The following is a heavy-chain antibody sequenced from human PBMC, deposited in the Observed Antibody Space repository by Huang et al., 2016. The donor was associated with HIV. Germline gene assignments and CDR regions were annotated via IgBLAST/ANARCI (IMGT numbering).Heavy chain of an antibody. J-gene: IGHJ4*02. CDR2: IYSDDDK. CDR1: GFSFSTSEVG. CDR3: AHSAFGTSGYYFRMHFDY. D-gene: IGHD3-22*01. Sequence: QITLKESGPMLVKPTQTLTLTCTFSGFSFSTSEVGVGWIRQPPGKALEWLALIYSDDDKRYRPSLKSRRTITTDTSRNQVVLTMTNMDPVDTGTYYCAHSAFGTSGYYFRMHFDYWGQGALVTVSS. V-gene: IGHV2-5*02.